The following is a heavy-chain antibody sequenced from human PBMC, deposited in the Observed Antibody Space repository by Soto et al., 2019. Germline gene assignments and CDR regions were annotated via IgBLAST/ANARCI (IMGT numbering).Heavy chain of an antibody. CDR3: ARGGGTYYDFWSGYYEIDY. CDR1: GFTFSSYG. CDR2: IWYDGSNK. V-gene: IGHV3-33*01. J-gene: IGHJ4*02. D-gene: IGHD3-3*01. Sequence: QVQLVESGGGVVQPGRSLRLSCAASGFTFSSYGMHWVRQAPGKGLEWVAVIWYDGSNKYYADSVKGRFTISRESSKNTLYLQMTSLRAEDTAVYYCARGGGTYYDFWSGYYEIDYWGQGTLVTVSS.